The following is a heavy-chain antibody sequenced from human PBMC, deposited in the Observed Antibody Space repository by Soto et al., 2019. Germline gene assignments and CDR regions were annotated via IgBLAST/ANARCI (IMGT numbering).Heavy chain of an antibody. V-gene: IGHV1-2*02. CDR1: GYTFTDYY. CDR3: TRENIENSDGLYDAFDI. D-gene: IGHD5-18*01. CDR2: MNPKSGGA. J-gene: IGHJ3*02. Sequence: ASVKVSCKSSGYTFTDYYTHWVRQAPGQGLEWMGWMNPKSGGACFVQKFQGRVTLTRDTSIGTAYIEVNSLTSDDTAVYFCTRENIENSDGLYDAFDIWGQGTTVTVSS.